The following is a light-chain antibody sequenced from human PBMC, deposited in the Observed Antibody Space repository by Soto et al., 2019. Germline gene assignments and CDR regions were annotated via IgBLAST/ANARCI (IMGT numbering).Light chain of an antibody. CDR1: SSDVGGYNY. Sequence: QSALTQPRSVSGSPGQSVTIYCSGTSSDVGGYNYVSWYQQHPGKAPKLMIYDVTKRPSGVPDRFSGSKSDNTASLTISGLQAEDEADYNCCSYAGTYIVVFGTGTKLTVL. CDR2: DVT. J-gene: IGLJ1*01. CDR3: CSYAGTYIVV. V-gene: IGLV2-11*01.